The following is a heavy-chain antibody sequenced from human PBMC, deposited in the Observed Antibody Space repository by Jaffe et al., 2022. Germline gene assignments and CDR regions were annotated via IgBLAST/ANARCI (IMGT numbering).Heavy chain of an antibody. V-gene: IGHV3-30*02. CDR3: ANLGNPYYYDSSGYYYLGC. CDR1: GFTFSSYG. J-gene: IGHJ4*02. D-gene: IGHD3-22*01. CDR2: IRYDGSNK. Sequence: QVQLVESGGGVVQPGGSLRLSCAASGFTFSSYGMHWVRQAPGKGLEWVAFIRYDGSNKYYADSVKGRFTISRDNSKNTLYLQMNSLRAEDTAVYYCANLGNPYYYDSSGYYYLGCWGQGTLVTVSS.